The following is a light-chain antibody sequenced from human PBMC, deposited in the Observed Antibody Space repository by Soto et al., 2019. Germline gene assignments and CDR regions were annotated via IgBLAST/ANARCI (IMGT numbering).Light chain of an antibody. CDR1: SSNIGAGYD. CDR2: GNS. CDR3: QSYDSSLSGSV. V-gene: IGLV1-40*01. Sequence: QSVLTQPPSVSGAPGQRVTISCTGRSSNIGAGYDVHWYQQLPGTAPKLLIYGNSNRPSGVPDRFSGSKSGTSASLAITGLQADDEADYDCQSYDSSLSGSVFGGVTKVTVL. J-gene: IGLJ2*01.